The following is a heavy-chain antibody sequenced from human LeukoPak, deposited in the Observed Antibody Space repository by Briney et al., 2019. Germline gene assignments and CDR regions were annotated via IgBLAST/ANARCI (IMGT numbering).Heavy chain of an antibody. CDR2: ISGGGAT. J-gene: IGHJ6*02. CDR3: VRSTGYYYYGMDV. Sequence: RGSLRLSCTASGFSFSNYAMYWGRQALGEGLEWVSVISGGGATTYADSVKGRFTISRDNSRNTVYLQMDNLRAEDMAVYYCVRSTGYYYYGMDVWGQGTTVTVS. CDR1: GFSFSNYA. V-gene: IGHV3-23*01.